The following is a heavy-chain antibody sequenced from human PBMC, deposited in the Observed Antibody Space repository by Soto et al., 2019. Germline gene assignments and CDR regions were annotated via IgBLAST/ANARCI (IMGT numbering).Heavy chain of an antibody. Sequence: GGSLRLSCAASGFTFSSYGMHWVRQAPGKGLEWVAVISYDGSNKYYADSVKGRFTISRDNSKNTLYLQMNSLRAEDTAVYYCAKAIVGIAAPQTLYNWFDPWGQGTLVTVS. V-gene: IGHV3-30*18. J-gene: IGHJ5*02. CDR3: AKAIVGIAAPQTLYNWFDP. CDR1: GFTFSSYG. D-gene: IGHD6-6*01. CDR2: ISYDGSNK.